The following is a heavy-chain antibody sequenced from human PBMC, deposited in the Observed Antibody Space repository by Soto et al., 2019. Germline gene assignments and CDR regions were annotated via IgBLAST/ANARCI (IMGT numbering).Heavy chain of an antibody. CDR3: ARDTQDYDILTGSKGYWYFDL. D-gene: IGHD3-9*01. Sequence: ASVKVSCKASGYTFTSYAMHWVRQAPGQGLEWMGWINPNSGGTNYAQKFQGWVTMTRDTSISTAYMELSRLRSDDTAVYYCARDTQDYDILTGSKGYWYFDLWGRGTLVTVSS. V-gene: IGHV1-2*04. CDR1: GYTFTSYA. CDR2: INPNSGGT. J-gene: IGHJ2*01.